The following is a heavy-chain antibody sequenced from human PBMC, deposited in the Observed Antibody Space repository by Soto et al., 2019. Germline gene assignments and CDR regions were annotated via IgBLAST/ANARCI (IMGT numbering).Heavy chain of an antibody. V-gene: IGHV3-30-3*01. J-gene: IGHJ3*02. Sequence: GGSLRLSCVASGFTFSTYAMNWVRQAPGKGLEWVAVISDDGSKRFYADSVKGRVTISRDSPKNTLYLQMDSLRPEDTAVFYCAGENYYFCITGPNTLGDLDIWGQGTMVTVSS. CDR1: GFTFSTYA. CDR2: ISDDGSKR. CDR3: AGENYYFCITGPNTLGDLDI. D-gene: IGHD1-20*01.